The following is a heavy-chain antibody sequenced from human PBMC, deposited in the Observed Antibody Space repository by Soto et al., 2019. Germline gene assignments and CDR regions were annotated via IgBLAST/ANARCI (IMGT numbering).Heavy chain of an antibody. CDR3: ARERGRLCGGDCLYY. J-gene: IGHJ4*02. V-gene: IGHV3-33*01. CDR2: IWYDGSNK. CDR1: GFTFSSYG. Sequence: QVQLVESGGGVVQPGRSLRLSCAASGFTFSSYGMHWVRQAPGKGLEWVAVIWYDGSNKYYADSVKGRFTISRDNSKNTLYLQKNSLRAEDTAVYYCARERGRLCGGDCLYYWGQGTLVTVSS. D-gene: IGHD2-21*02.